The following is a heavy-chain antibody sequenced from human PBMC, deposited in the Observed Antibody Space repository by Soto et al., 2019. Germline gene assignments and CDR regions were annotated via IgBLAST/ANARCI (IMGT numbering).Heavy chain of an antibody. Sequence: QEQLVQSGAEVKKPGASVKVSCKTSGYTFTDYDINWVRQATGQGLEWIGWMNPNSGETGYAQKFHGRVTITRSASLSTAYVELISLRSEDTAVYYCARVAVAARPRWYNWFDPGGQGTLVTVSS. V-gene: IGHV1-8*01. D-gene: IGHD2-15*01. CDR2: MNPNSGET. J-gene: IGHJ5*02. CDR1: GYTFTDYD. CDR3: ARVAVAARPRWYNWFDP.